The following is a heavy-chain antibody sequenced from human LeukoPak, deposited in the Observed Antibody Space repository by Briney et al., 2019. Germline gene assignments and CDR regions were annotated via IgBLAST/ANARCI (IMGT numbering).Heavy chain of an antibody. D-gene: IGHD5-18*01. Sequence: ASVKVSCKASGYTFTGYYMHWVRQAPGQGLEWMGWINPNNGGTNYAQKFQGRVTMTRDTSISTAYMELSRLRSDDTAVYYCARVFLGGYSYGFFNYYYGMDVWGQGTTVTVSS. J-gene: IGHJ6*02. CDR3: ARVFLGGYSYGFFNYYYGMDV. CDR1: GYTFTGYY. CDR2: INPNNGGT. V-gene: IGHV1-2*02.